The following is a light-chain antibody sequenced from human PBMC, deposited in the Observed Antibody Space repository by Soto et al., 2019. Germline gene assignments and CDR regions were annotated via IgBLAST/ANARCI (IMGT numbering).Light chain of an antibody. CDR2: KAS. CDR3: QHYNGYPIT. V-gene: IGKV1-5*03. Sequence: DIQMTQSPSTLSASVGDRVTIACRASQSLSGWLAWYQQKPGKAPKLLIYKASSLESGVPARFSGSGSGTEFTLIISSLQPDDSATYYGQHYNGYPITFGGGTKVEIK. J-gene: IGKJ4*01. CDR1: QSLSGW.